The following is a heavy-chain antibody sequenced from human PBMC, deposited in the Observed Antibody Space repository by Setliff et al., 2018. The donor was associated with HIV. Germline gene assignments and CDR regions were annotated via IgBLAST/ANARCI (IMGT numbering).Heavy chain of an antibody. V-gene: IGHV4-31*02. CDR1: GDSISSGNFF. CDR3: ARGRVFCNGDSCYHFDF. CDR2: VYFSGSA. Sequence: TLSLTCTVSGDSISSGNFFWSWIRQSPGKGLEWIGYVYFSGSATHHPSLKSPVSISVDTSKNQFYLTLSSVTAADTAVYYCARGRVFCNGDSCYHFDFWGQGILVTVSS. J-gene: IGHJ4*02. D-gene: IGHD2-15*01.